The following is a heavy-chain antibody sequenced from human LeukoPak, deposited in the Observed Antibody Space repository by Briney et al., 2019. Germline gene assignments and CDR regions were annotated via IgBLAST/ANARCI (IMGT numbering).Heavy chain of an antibody. V-gene: IGHV1-18*01. D-gene: IGHD2-2*02. CDR3: ARVRRAAIIWFGH. Sequence: EASVKVSCKASGYTFTSYGISGVRQAPEQGRECMGWISAYNGTTNYAKKLEGRVTMNTDTSPSTAYMEMMGLSSDDTAVYYCARVRRAAIIWFGHWGQGTLVTVSS. J-gene: IGHJ5*02. CDR1: GYTFTSYG. CDR2: ISAYNGTT.